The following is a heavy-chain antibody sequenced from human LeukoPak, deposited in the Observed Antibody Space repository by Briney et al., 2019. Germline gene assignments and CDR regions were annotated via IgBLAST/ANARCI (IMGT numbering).Heavy chain of an antibody. CDR1: GFTFSSYS. J-gene: IGHJ4*02. CDR2: ISSSSSYI. Sequence: GGSLRLSCAASGFTFSSYSMNWVRQAPGKGLEWVSSISSSSSYIYYADSVKGRFTISRDNAKNSLYLQMNSLRAEDTAVYYCARVGLDYGDTYYFDYWGQGTLVTVSS. CDR3: ARVGLDYGDTYYFDY. D-gene: IGHD4-17*01. V-gene: IGHV3-21*01.